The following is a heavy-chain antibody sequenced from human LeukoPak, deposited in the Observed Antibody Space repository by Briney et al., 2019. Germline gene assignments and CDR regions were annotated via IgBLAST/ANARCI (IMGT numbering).Heavy chain of an antibody. D-gene: IGHD1-26*01. J-gene: IGHJ4*02. CDR2: IYHSGST. CDR3: ARDEVGASIDY. V-gene: IGHV4-38-2*02. CDR1: GYSISSGYY. Sequence: SETLSLICTVSGYSISSGYYWGWIRQPPGKGLEWIGSIYHSGSTYYNPSLKSRVTISVDTPKNQFSLKLSSVTAADTAVYYCARDEVGASIDYWGQGTLVTVSS.